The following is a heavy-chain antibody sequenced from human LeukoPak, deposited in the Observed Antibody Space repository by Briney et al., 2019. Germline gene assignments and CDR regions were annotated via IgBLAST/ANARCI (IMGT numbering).Heavy chain of an antibody. CDR1: GGSFSGYY. CDR3: VRPRRFGGIFDY. D-gene: IGHD3-10*01. Sequence: PSETLSLTCAVYGGSFSGYYWSWIRQPPGKGLEWIGEINHSGSTNYNPSLKSRVTISVDTSKNQFSLKLSSVTAADTAVYYCVRPRRFGGIFDYWGQGTLVTVSS. V-gene: IGHV4-34*01. J-gene: IGHJ4*02. CDR2: INHSGST.